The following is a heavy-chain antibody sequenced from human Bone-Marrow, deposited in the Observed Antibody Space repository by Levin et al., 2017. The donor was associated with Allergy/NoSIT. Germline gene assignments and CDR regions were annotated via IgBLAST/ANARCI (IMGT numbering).Heavy chain of an antibody. CDR2: IYWDDDK. J-gene: IGHJ4*02. CDR3: AHHEFWFGELPCDY. D-gene: IGHD3-10*01. Sequence: SGPTLVKPTQTLTLSCSFSGFSLSSNGVGVGWIRQAPGKALEWLALIYWDDDKRYSPSLKCRLNITKETSKNKVVLTMTNMSHVDTGTYYCAHHEFWFGELPCDYWGRGSLVTVSS. V-gene: IGHV2-5*02. CDR1: GFSLSSNGVG.